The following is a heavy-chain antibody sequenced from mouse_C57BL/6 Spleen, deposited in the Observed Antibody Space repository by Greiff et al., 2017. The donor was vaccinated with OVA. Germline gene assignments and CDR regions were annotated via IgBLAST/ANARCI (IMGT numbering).Heavy chain of an antibody. D-gene: IGHD2-3*01. Sequence: VQVVESGAELVKPGASVKLSCKASGYTFTEYSIHWVKQRSGQGLEWIGWFYPGSGSIKYNEKFKDKATLTADKSSSTVYMELSRLTSEDSAVYFCARHEPDGYWFAYWGQGTLVTVSA. CDR2: FYPGSGSI. V-gene: IGHV1-62-2*01. J-gene: IGHJ3*01. CDR3: ARHEPDGYWFAY. CDR1: GYTFTEYS.